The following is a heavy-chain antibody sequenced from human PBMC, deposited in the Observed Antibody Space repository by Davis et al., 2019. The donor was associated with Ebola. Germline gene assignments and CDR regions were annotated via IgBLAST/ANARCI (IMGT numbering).Heavy chain of an antibody. D-gene: IGHD6-6*01. CDR1: RFTFSDYA. CDR3: ARRSSQALD. J-gene: IGHJ4*02. V-gene: IGHV3-7*01. Sequence: GESLKISCSASRFTFSDYAMTWVRQAPGKGLEWVANIKQDGSEKYYVNSVKGRFIISRDNAKNSLYLQMNSLRAEDTAVYYCARRSSQALDWGQGTLVTVSS. CDR2: IKQDGSEK.